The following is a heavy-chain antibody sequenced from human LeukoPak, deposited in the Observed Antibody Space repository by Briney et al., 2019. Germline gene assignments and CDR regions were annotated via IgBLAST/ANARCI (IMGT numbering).Heavy chain of an antibody. Sequence: GGSLRLSCAASGFTSSSYSMNWVRQAPGKGLEWVSSISSSRSYIYYADSVKGRFTISRDNAKNSMYLQMNSLRAEDTAVYYCAREIEPFYYYDSSGYLDYWGQGTLVTVSS. CDR1: GFTSSSYS. CDR3: AREIEPFYYYDSSGYLDY. J-gene: IGHJ4*02. CDR2: ISSSRSYI. V-gene: IGHV3-21*01. D-gene: IGHD3-22*01.